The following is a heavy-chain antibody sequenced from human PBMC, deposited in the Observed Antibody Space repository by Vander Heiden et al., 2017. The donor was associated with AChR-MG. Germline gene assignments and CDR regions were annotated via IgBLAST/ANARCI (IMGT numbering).Heavy chain of an antibody. J-gene: IGHJ5*02. CDR3: ASQNCSGGSCYQFDP. CDR1: GGSISSSSYY. Sequence: QLQLQESGPGLVKPSETLSLTCTVSGGSISSSSYYWGWIRQPPGKGLEWIGSIYYSGSTYYNPSLKSRVTISVDTSKNQFSLKLSSVTAADTAVYYCASQNCSGGSCYQFDPWGQGTLVTVSS. V-gene: IGHV4-39*01. D-gene: IGHD2-15*01. CDR2: IYYSGST.